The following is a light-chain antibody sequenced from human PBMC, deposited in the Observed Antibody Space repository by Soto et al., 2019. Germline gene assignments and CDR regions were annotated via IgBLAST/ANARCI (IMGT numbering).Light chain of an antibody. Sequence: EVVMTQSPATLSVSPGERATLSCRASQNLSRNLAWYQQQPGQAPRLLIYGASTRATGISARFSGSGSGTAFTLTISSLQSEDFAVYYCQHYDNWPHTFGQGTKLEIK. J-gene: IGKJ2*01. V-gene: IGKV3-15*01. CDR1: QNLSRN. CDR2: GAS. CDR3: QHYDNWPHT.